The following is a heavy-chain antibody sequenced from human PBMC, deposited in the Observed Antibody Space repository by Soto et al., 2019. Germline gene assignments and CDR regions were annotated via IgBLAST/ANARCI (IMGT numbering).Heavy chain of an antibody. CDR2: IYYSGST. D-gene: IGHD3-9*01. CDR3: ARPPPVRYFDWSLDHDAFDI. CDR1: GGSISSSSSY. Sequence: PSETLSLTCTVSGGSISSSSSYWGWIRQPPGKGLEWIGRIYYSGSTYYNPSLKSRVPISVDTSKNQFSLKLSSVTAADTAVYYCARPPPVRYFDWSLDHDAFDIWGQGTMVTVSS. J-gene: IGHJ3*02. V-gene: IGHV4-39*01.